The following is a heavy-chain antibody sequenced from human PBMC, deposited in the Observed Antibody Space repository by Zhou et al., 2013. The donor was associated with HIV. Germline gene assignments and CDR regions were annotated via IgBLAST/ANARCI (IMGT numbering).Heavy chain of an antibody. CDR3: VLGALTAQVYSDL. V-gene: IGHV1-69*04. CDR2: IIPLLGIT. J-gene: IGHJ4*02. D-gene: IGHD3-16*01. Sequence: QVQLVQSGAEVKKPGSSVKVSCKASGGTFSSSALNWVRQAPGEGLEWMGRIIPLLGITIYAQEFRGRVTITADKSTSTVYMELSSLRSEDTAVFYCVLGALTAQVYSDLWGQGTPVTVSS. CDR1: GGTFSSSA.